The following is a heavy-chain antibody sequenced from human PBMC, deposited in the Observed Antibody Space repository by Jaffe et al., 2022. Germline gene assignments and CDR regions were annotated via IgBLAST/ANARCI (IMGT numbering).Heavy chain of an antibody. V-gene: IGHV3-72*01. CDR1: GFTFNDPY. Sequence: EVQLVESGGGLVQPGGSLRLSCAASGFTFNDPYMDWVRQAPGKGLEWVGRIRDTAHSYTTEYAASVKGRFTISRDDSKNSLYLQMTSLRAEDTAMYYCAKNVRLGATRGVTYDIWGQGTMVTVSS. D-gene: IGHD1-26*01. J-gene: IGHJ3*02. CDR3: AKNVRLGATRGVTYDI. CDR2: IRDTAHSYTT.